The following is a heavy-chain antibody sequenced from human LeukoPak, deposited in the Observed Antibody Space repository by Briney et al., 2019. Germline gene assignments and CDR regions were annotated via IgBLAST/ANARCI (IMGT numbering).Heavy chain of an antibody. Sequence: GGSLRLSXAASGFTFSSYAMSWVRQAPGKGLEWVSAISGSGGSTYYADSVKGRFTISRDNSKNTLYLQMNSLRAEDTAVYYCAKDVCSSTSCSGYFQHWGQGTLVTVSS. CDR3: AKDVCSSTSCSGYFQH. CDR1: GFTFSSYA. V-gene: IGHV3-23*01. J-gene: IGHJ1*01. D-gene: IGHD2-2*01. CDR2: ISGSGGST.